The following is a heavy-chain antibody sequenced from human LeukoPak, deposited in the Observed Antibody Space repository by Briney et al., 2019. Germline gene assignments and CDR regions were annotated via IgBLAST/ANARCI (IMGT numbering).Heavy chain of an antibody. D-gene: IGHD6-13*01. J-gene: IGHJ5*02. CDR1: GGSISSYY. CDR2: IYDSGST. V-gene: IGHV4-59*01. CDR3: ARDIIERRGAVGFDP. Sequence: SETLSLTCTVSGGSISSYYWSWIRQPPGKGLEWIGYIYDSGSTYYNPSLNSRVTISVDTSKNQFSLRLRSVTAADTAVYYCARDIIERRGAVGFDPWGQGTLVTVSS.